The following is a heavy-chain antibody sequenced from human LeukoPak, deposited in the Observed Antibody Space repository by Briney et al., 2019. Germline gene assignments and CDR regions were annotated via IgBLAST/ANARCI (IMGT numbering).Heavy chain of an antibody. D-gene: IGHD4-11*01. CDR2: INPDSGGT. V-gene: IGHV1-2*02. Sequence: ASVKVSCKASGYTFTSYDINWLRQAPGQGLEWMGWINPDSGGTNSAQNFQGRVTMTRDTSISTAYMELSRLRSDDTAVYYCARGGSSNQYYFDYWGQGTLVTVSS. J-gene: IGHJ4*02. CDR1: GYTFTSYD. CDR3: ARGGSSNQYYFDY.